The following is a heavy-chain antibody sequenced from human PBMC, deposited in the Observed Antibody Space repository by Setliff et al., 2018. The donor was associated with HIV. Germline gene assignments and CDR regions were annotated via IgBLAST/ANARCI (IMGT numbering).Heavy chain of an antibody. D-gene: IGHD1-26*01. CDR3: ARARGSGPWEIIFYDVFDN. J-gene: IGHJ3*02. Sequence: PSETLSLTCAVYGGSFNDYYWTWIRQPPGKGLEWIGEINHSGSTNYNPSLKSRVTISLDTSKNQFSLKLSSVTAADTAVYYCARARGSGPWEIIFYDVFDNWGQGTMVTVS. CDR1: GGSFNDYY. V-gene: IGHV4-34*01. CDR2: INHSGST.